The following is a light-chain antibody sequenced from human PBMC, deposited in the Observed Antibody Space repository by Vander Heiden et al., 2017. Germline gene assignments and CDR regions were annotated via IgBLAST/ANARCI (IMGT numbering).Light chain of an antibody. CDR2: GAS. CDR3: QQYNDWPLT. Sequence: EIVMTQSPATLSVSPGERATLSCRASQSVSNNLAWYQQGPGQAPRLLIYGASTRATGIPARFSGSASGTEFTLTITSLQSEDFAVYHCQQYNDWPLTFGGGTKVEIK. V-gene: IGKV3-15*01. J-gene: IGKJ4*01. CDR1: QSVSNN.